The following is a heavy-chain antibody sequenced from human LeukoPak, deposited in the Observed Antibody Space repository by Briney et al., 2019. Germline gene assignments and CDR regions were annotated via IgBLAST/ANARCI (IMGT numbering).Heavy chain of an antibody. D-gene: IGHD3-22*01. CDR2: LYYSGST. J-gene: IGHJ4*02. Sequence: SETLSLTCTVSGGSVSSGSYYWSWIRQPPGKGLEWIGYLYYSGSTNYNPSLKSRVTISVDTSKNQFSLKLSSVTAADTAVYYCARSVSYYDSSGYLHYWGQGTLVTVSS. CDR3: ARSVSYYDSSGYLHY. V-gene: IGHV4-61*01. CDR1: GGSVSSGSYY.